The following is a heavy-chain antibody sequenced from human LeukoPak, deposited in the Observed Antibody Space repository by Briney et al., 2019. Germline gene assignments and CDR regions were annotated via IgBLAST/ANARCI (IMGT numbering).Heavy chain of an antibody. CDR2: ITANGGRT. D-gene: IGHD1/OR15-1a*01. CDR1: GFIFSGYT. CDR3: AKDEKPDGRWNIDH. V-gene: IGHV3-23*01. Sequence: TGGSLRLSCAASGFIFSGYTMNWVRQAPGKVLEWVSGITANGGRTYYAGSVKGRFTISRDNSKNTVWLQMVSLRAEDMAVYYCAKDEKPDGRWNIDHWGQGTLVTVSS. J-gene: IGHJ4*02.